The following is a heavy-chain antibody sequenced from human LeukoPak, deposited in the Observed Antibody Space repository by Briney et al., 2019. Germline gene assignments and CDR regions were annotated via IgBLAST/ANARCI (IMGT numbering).Heavy chain of an antibody. D-gene: IGHD1-1*01. CDR1: GFTFSSYS. J-gene: IGHJ4*02. Sequence: HPGGSLRLSCAASGFTFSSYSMNWVRQAPGKGLEWVSYISSSSSTIYYADSVKGRFTISRDNAKNSLYLQMNSLRAEDTAVYYCAKGNGPLTSWGQGTLVTVSS. CDR2: ISSSSSTI. CDR3: AKGNGPLTS. V-gene: IGHV3-48*04.